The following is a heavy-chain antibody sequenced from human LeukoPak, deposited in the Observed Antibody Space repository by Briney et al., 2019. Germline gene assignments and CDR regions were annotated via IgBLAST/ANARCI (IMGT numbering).Heavy chain of an antibody. V-gene: IGHV3-23*01. Sequence: GGSLRLSCAVSGFTFSSYAMSWVRQAPGKGLEWVSAISGSGGSTYYADSVKGRFTISRDNSKNTLYLQMNSLRAEDTAVYYCARARSTLRYYYDSSGYYDAFDIWGQGTMVTVSS. CDR3: ARARSTLRYYYDSSGYYDAFDI. CDR1: GFTFSSYA. D-gene: IGHD3-22*01. J-gene: IGHJ3*02. CDR2: ISGSGGST.